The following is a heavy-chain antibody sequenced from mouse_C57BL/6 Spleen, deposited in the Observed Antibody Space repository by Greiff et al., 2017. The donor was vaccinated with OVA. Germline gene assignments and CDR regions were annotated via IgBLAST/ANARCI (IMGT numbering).Heavy chain of an antibody. Sequence: VQLQESGPGLVQPSQSLSITCTVSGFSLTSYGVHWVRQSPGKGLEWLGVIWRGGSTDYNAAFMSRLSITKDNSKSQVFLKMNSLQADDTAIYYCAKIGTAQALWFAYWGQGTLVTVSA. CDR3: AKIGTAQALWFAY. CDR1: GFSLTSYG. J-gene: IGHJ3*01. CDR2: IWRGGST. D-gene: IGHD3-2*02. V-gene: IGHV2-5*01.